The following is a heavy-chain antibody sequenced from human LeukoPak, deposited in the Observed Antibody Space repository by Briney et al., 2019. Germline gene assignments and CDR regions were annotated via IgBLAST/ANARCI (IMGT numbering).Heavy chain of an antibody. D-gene: IGHD3-22*01. J-gene: IGHJ4*02. V-gene: IGHV1-69*05. CDR3: ARDSLVGLNYYDSSGYSSDY. CDR1: GGTFSSYA. Sequence: SVKVSCKASGGTFSSYAISWVRQAPGQGLEWMGRIIPIFGTANYAQKFQGRVTITTDESTSTAYMELSSLRSEDTAVYYCARDSLVGLNYYDSSGYSSDYWGQGTLVTVSS. CDR2: IIPIFGTA.